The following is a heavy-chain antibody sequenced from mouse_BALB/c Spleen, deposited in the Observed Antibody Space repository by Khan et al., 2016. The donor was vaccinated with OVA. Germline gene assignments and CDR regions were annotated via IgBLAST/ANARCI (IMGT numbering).Heavy chain of an antibody. J-gene: IGHJ3*01. CDR1: GYTFTSYT. D-gene: IGHD2-14*01. CDR2: INPSSGYT. Sequence: QMQLKQSGAELARPGASVKMSCKASGYTFTSYTINWIKQRPGQGLEWIGYINPSSGYTNYNQKFKDKATLTADKSSTTAYMQLNSLTSDDSATYSCARDGAYYRIDGCFAYWGQGTLVTVSA. V-gene: IGHV1-4*01. CDR3: ARDGAYYRIDGCFAY.